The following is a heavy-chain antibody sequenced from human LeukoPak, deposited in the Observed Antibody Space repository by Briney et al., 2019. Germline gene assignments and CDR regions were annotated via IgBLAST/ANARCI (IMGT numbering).Heavy chain of an antibody. D-gene: IGHD2-15*01. V-gene: IGHV4-4*07. CDR3: ARSDLGYCSGGSCPRWFDP. Sequence: SETLSLTCTVSGGSISSYYWGWMRQPAGKGLEWIGRIYTSGSTNYNPSLKSRVTMSLDTSKNQFSLKLTSVTAADMAVYYCARSDLGYCSGGSCPRWFDPSREGTLVTVSS. CDR2: IYTSGST. CDR1: GGSISSYY. J-gene: IGHJ5*02.